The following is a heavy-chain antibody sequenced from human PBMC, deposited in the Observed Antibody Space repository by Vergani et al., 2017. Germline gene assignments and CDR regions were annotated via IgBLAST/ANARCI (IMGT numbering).Heavy chain of an antibody. CDR2: ISYDGTEK. Sequence: QVHLVESGGGVVQPGRSLRLSCVVPGCTSSYYGLHWVRQAPGKGLEWVAVISYDGTEKYYADSVKGRFTISRDNSKSTLYLQMNSLRTEDTAVYYCATKSCGTPGCQIGYFREWGQGTLVTVSS. V-gene: IGHV3-30*03. CDR1: GCTSSYYG. D-gene: IGHD1-1*01. J-gene: IGHJ1*01. CDR3: ATKSCGTPGCQIGYFRE.